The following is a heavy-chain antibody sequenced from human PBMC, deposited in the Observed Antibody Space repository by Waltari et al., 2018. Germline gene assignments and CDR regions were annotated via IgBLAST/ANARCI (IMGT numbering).Heavy chain of an antibody. D-gene: IGHD2-8*02. Sequence: EVLLVESGGGLVQHGGSLRLSCAASGFTVRSNDLSWVRLAPGKGLEWVAVMYGAGTTYSADSVKGRFTITRDNSRNTMYLQMDTLRAEDAAVYYCARSPTGTGYLYYFDYWGQGTLVTVSS. CDR3: ARSPTGTGYLYYFDY. J-gene: IGHJ4*02. V-gene: IGHV3-66*01. CDR2: MYGAGTT. CDR1: GFTVRSND.